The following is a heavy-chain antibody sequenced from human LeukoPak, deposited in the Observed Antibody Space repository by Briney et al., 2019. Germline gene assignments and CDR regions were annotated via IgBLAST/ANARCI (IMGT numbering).Heavy chain of an antibody. J-gene: IGHJ4*02. CDR1: GYTFTGYY. CDR2: INPNSGGT. CDR3: ASSSPIVVVVRGFDY. Sequence: VASVKVSCKASGYTFTGYYMHWVRQAPGQGLEWMGWINPNSGGTNYAQKFQGRVTMTRDTSISTAYMELSRLRSDDTAVYYCASSSPIVVVVRGFDYWGQGTLVTASS. V-gene: IGHV1-2*02. D-gene: IGHD2-15*01.